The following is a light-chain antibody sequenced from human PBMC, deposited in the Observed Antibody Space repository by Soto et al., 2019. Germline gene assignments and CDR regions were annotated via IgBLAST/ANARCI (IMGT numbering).Light chain of an antibody. J-gene: IGKJ2*01. CDR1: QTINRW. V-gene: IGKV1-5*01. CDR3: QQYNALWYT. CDR2: DGS. Sequence: DIQMTQSPATLSASLGDRVTITCRASQTINRWLAWYQQKPRKAPKLLIYDGSTLQSGVPSRFSGSGSGTEFTLTIRSLQPDDVATYDCQQYNALWYTFGQGTKV.